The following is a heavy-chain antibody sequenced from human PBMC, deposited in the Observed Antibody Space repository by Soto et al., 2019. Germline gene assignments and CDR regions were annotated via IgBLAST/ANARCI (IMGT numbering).Heavy chain of an antibody. D-gene: IGHD6-13*01. CDR3: TTDLTSSWYDAFDI. CDR1: GFTFSNAW. V-gene: IGHV3-15*01. J-gene: IGHJ3*02. Sequence: GGSLRLSCAASGFTFSNAWMSWVRQAPGKGLEWVGRIKSKTDGGTTDYAAPVKGRFTISRDDSKNTLYLQMNSLKTEDTAVYYCTTDLTSSWYDAFDIWGQGTMVTVSS. CDR2: IKSKTDGGTT.